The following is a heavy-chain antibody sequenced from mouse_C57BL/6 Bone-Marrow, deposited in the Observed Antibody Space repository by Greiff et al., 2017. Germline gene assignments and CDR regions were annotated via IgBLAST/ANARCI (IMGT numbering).Heavy chain of an antibody. D-gene: IGHD2-4*01. CDR2: IYPRSGNT. CDR1: GYTFTSYG. V-gene: IGHV1-81*01. Sequence: QVQLQQSGAELARPGASVKLSCKASGYTFTSYGLSWVKQRTGQGLEWIGEIYPRSGNTYYNEKFKGKATLTADKSSSTAYMELRRLTSEDSAVYFCARSPRYDYDDYWGQGTTLTVSS. CDR3: ARSPRYDYDDY. J-gene: IGHJ2*01.